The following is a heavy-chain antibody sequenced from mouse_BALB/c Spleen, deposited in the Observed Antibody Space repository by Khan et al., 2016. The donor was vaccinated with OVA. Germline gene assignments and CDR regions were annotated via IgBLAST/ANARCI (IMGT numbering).Heavy chain of an antibody. D-gene: IGHD6-1*01. J-gene: IGHJ4*01. CDR2: INPSTGYT. Sequence: QVQLQQSGAELAKPGASVKMSCKASGYTFTRYWMHWVKQRPGQGLEWIGYINPSTGYTEYNQKFKDKATLTTDKSSSTAHMQLSSLTSEDSAVYYCAASIGCYYSMDYWGQGTSVTVSS. CDR1: GYTFTRYW. CDR3: AASIGCYYSMDY. V-gene: IGHV1-7*01.